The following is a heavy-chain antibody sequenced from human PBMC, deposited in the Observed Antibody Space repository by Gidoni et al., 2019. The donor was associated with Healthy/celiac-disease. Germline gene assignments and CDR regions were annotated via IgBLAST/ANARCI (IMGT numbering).Heavy chain of an antibody. D-gene: IGHD2-15*01. CDR3: ARGVVGDGYNIGGGAAFDI. Sequence: QVQLQESGPGLVKPSETLSLTCTVSGGSISSYYWSWIRQPPGKGLEWIGYIYYSGSTNYNPSLKSRVTISVDTSKNQFYLKLSSVTAADTAVYYCARGVVGDGYNIGGGAAFDIWGQGTMVTVSS. CDR1: GGSISSYY. CDR2: IYYSGST. V-gene: IGHV4-59*01. J-gene: IGHJ3*02.